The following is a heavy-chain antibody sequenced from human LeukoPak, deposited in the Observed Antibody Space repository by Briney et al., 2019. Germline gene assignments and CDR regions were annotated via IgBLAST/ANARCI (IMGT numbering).Heavy chain of an antibody. CDR2: IWHDGSHK. CDR3: AREFFVPGISPDF. D-gene: IGHD3-10*02. V-gene: IGHV3-33*01. J-gene: IGHJ4*02. CDR1: GFAFNTYA. Sequence: GRSLRLSCAASGFAFNTYAMHWVHQAPGQGLEWVALIWHDGSHKFYSNSVRGQFTISRDNSKNTVSLQMNNLRPEDTAVYYCAREFFVPGISPDFWGPGTLVTVSS.